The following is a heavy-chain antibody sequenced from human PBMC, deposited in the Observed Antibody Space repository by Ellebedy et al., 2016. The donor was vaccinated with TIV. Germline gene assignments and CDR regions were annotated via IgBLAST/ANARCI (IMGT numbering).Heavy chain of an antibody. CDR1: GYSFATFW. V-gene: IGHV5-51*01. Sequence: GESLKISCKGSGYSFATFWIVWVRQRPGKGLKWMGITYPGDSDTRNSPSFQGQVTITADKSISTAFLQWSSLKASDTAIYYCARARLEAKWRDYQSNALDVWGQGTTVIVSS. D-gene: IGHD1-1*01. CDR2: TYPGDSDT. J-gene: IGHJ6*02. CDR3: ARARLEAKWRDYQSNALDV.